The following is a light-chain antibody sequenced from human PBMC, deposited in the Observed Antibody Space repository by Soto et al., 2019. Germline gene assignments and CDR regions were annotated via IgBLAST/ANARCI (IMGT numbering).Light chain of an antibody. CDR2: GAS. Sequence: IVLTHAPGTLSLSPGEIATLSFRAIQSVSNNYLAWYQQKPGQAPRLLIYGASNRATGIPARFSGGGSGTDFTLTIDNLEPEDFAIYYCQQRSNWPPITFGQGTRLEIK. V-gene: IGKV3-11*01. J-gene: IGKJ5*01. CDR1: QSVSNNY. CDR3: QQRSNWPPIT.